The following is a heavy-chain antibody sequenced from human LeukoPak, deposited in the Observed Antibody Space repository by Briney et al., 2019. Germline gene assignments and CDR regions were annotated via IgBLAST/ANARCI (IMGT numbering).Heavy chain of an antibody. CDR3: ASSPVYNWNYVTMGY. V-gene: IGHV3-30*02. Sequence: GGSLRLSCAASGFTFSSYGMHWVRQAPGKGLEWVAFIRYDGSNKYYADSVKGRFTISRDNSKNTLYLQMNSLSAEDTAVYYCASSPVYNWNYVTMGYWGQGTLVTVSS. D-gene: IGHD1-7*01. CDR1: GFTFSSYG. CDR2: IRYDGSNK. J-gene: IGHJ4*02.